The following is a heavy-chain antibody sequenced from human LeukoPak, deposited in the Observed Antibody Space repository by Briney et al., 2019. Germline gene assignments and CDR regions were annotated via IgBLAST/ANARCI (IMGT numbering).Heavy chain of an antibody. Sequence: GGSLRLSCAASGFTFSSYDMRWVRQATGKGLEWVSAIGTAGDTYYPGSVKGRFTISRENAKNSLYLQMNSLRAGDTAVYYCARASFYPGYSSGWPLDYWGQGTLVTVSS. J-gene: IGHJ4*02. V-gene: IGHV3-13*01. CDR3: ARASFYPGYSSGWPLDY. D-gene: IGHD6-19*01. CDR2: IGTAGDT. CDR1: GFTFSSYD.